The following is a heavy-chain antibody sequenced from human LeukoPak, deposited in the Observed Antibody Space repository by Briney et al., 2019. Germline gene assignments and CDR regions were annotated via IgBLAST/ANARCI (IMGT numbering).Heavy chain of an antibody. J-gene: IGHJ4*02. Sequence: GGSLRLSCAASGFTFSSYWMSWVRQAPGKGLEWVANIKQDGSEKYYVDSVKGRFTISRDNAKNSLYLQMNSLRAEDTAVYYCAKDDRWLQFCCWGQGTLVTVSA. D-gene: IGHD5-24*01. V-gene: IGHV3-7*03. CDR1: GFTFSSYW. CDR2: IKQDGSEK. CDR3: AKDDRWLQFCC.